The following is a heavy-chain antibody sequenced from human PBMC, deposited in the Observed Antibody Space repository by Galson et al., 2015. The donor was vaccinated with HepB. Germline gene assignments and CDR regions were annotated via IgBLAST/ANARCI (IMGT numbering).Heavy chain of an antibody. J-gene: IGHJ4*02. CDR1: GYTFTSYG. CDR3: ARDFGPIRGHVEGTFDY. CDR2: ISAYNGNT. V-gene: IGHV1-18*04. Sequence: SVKVSCKASGYTFTSYGISWERQAPGQGLEWMGWISAYNGNTNYAQKLQGRVTMTTDTSTSTAYMELGSLRSDDTAVYYCARDFGPIRGHVEGTFDYWGQGTLVTVSS. D-gene: IGHD3-3*01.